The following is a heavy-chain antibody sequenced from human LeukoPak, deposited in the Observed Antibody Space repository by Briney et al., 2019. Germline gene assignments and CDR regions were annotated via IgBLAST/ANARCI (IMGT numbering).Heavy chain of an antibody. J-gene: IGHJ4*02. D-gene: IGHD6-6*01. CDR1: GGSFSGYY. V-gene: IGHV4-34*01. Sequence: PSETLSHTCAVYGGSFSGYYWSWIRQPPGKGLQWIGEINHSGSTNYNPSLKSRVTISVDTSKNQFSLKLSSVTAADTAVYYCASSSSEGHFDYWGQGTLVTVSS. CDR3: ASSSSEGHFDY. CDR2: INHSGST.